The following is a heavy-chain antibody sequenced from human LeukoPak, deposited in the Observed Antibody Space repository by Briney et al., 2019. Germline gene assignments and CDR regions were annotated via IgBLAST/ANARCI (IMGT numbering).Heavy chain of an antibody. Sequence: PGGSLRLSCAASGFSFRNYWISWVRQAPGKGLEWVANIKDDGRDKYYVASVKGRFTISSDNAKNSLSLQMNSLRAEDTAVYYCARDTGGGFDPWGQGTLVTVSS. CDR3: ARDTGGGFDP. D-gene: IGHD1-1*01. CDR2: IKDDGRDK. CDR1: GFSFRNYW. J-gene: IGHJ5*02. V-gene: IGHV3-7*01.